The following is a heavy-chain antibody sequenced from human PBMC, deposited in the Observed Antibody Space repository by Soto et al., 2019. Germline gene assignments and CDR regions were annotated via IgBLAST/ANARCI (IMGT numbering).Heavy chain of an antibody. D-gene: IGHD7-27*01. CDR1: GFTFSNAW. CDR3: TTNWGSGDY. J-gene: IGHJ4*02. CDR2: IKTKANGGTI. Sequence: EVQVVESGGDLVEPGGSLRLSCAASGFTFSNAWMHWVRQAPGKGLEWVGRIKTKANGGTIDYAAPVKGRFTISRDDSKTTLYLQMNSLKTEDTATYYCTTNWGSGDYWGQGTLVTVSS. V-gene: IGHV3-15*07.